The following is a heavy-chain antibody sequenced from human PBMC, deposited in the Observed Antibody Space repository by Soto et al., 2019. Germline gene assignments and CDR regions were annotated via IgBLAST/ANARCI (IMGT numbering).Heavy chain of an antibody. V-gene: IGHV4-4*07. J-gene: IGHJ5*02. CDR2: MQHTGNT. CDR3: AKDVSSRRWFDP. CDR1: GASIRSYH. D-gene: IGHD3-16*01. Sequence: ETLSLTCAVSGASIRSYHWSWIRQPAGKGLEWIGRMQHTGNTNYNPSLKSRVTMSVDTSKNQISLKMTSVTAADTAVYFCAKDVSSRRWFDPWGQGILVTVSS.